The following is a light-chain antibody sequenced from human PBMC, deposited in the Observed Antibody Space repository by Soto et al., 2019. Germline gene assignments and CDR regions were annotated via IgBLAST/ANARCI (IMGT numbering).Light chain of an antibody. CDR3: QQYGSSPPWT. Sequence: EIVLTQSPGTLSLSPGERATLSCRASHSVSSTYLAWYQQKPGLAPRLLIYGASSRATGIPDRFSGSGSGTDFTLTISRLEPEDFAVYYCQQYGSSPPWTFGQGTKVEIK. J-gene: IGKJ1*01. CDR1: HSVSSTY. CDR2: GAS. V-gene: IGKV3-20*01.